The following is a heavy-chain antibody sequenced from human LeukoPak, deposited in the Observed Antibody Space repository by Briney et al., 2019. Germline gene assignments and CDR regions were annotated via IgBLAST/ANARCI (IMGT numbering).Heavy chain of an antibody. CDR2: VDYSGTT. D-gene: IGHD1-14*01. J-gene: IGHJ4*02. V-gene: IGHV4-39*07. CDR1: GGSISSSSCF. Sequence: SETLSLTCSVSGGSISSSSCFWAWIRQPPGEGLQWMGSVDYSGTTYDNPSVKSRATISLDTSKNQFSLKLNSVTAADTAVYYCASLGRTAAIGTEHWGQGTLVTVSS. CDR3: ASLGRTAAIGTEH.